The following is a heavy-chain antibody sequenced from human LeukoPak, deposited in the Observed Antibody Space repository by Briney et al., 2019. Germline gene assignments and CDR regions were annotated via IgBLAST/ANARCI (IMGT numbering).Heavy chain of an antibody. Sequence: GESLKISCKGSGYSFTSHWIVWVRQMPGKGLEWMGIIYPGDSDTRYSPSFQGQVTISADKSISTAYLQWSSLKASDTAMYYCTTSRWKYFDYWGQGTLVTVSS. D-gene: IGHD1-1*01. J-gene: IGHJ4*02. CDR1: GYSFTSHW. V-gene: IGHV5-51*01. CDR2: IYPGDSDT. CDR3: TTSRWKYFDY.